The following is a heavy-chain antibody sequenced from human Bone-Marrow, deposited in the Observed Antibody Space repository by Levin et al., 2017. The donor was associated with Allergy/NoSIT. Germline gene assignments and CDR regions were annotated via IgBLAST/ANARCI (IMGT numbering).Heavy chain of an antibody. CDR2: IIPAFGST. Sequence: SVKVSCKASGYTFTNYAIGWVRQAPGQGLEWMGGIIPAFGSTNYAQKFQGRVTITADESTRTSHMELRSLRFEDTAVYYCARARGGFYGSGSFDFWGQGTLVTVSS. J-gene: IGHJ4*02. D-gene: IGHD3-10*01. V-gene: IGHV1-69*13. CDR3: ARARGGFYGSGSFDF. CDR1: GYTFTNYA.